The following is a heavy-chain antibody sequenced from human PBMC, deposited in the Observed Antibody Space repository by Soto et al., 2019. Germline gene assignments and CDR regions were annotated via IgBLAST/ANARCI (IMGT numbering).Heavy chain of an antibody. CDR3: ARRYGGNFDY. V-gene: IGHV4-59*01. J-gene: IGHJ4*02. D-gene: IGHD1-26*01. CDR1: GGSISSYY. Sequence: QVQLQESGPGLVKPSETLSLTCTVSGGSISSYYWSWIRQPPGKGLEWIGYIYYSGRTNYNPSLKSRVSISADTSKNQLSRKLTSVTAADTAVYYCARRYGGNFDYWGQGTLVTVSS. CDR2: IYYSGRT.